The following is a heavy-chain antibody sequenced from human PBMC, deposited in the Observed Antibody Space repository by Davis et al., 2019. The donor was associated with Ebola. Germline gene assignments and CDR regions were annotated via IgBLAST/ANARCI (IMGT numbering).Heavy chain of an antibody. Sequence: MPSETLSLTCTVSGGSISSYYWSWIRQPPGKGLEWIGEINHSGSTNYNPSLKSRVTISVDTSKNQFSLKLSSVTAADTAVYYCARSSSWYGWVYYYGMDVWGQGTTVTVSS. CDR3: ARSSSWYGWVYYYGMDV. CDR2: INHSGST. V-gene: IGHV4-34*01. J-gene: IGHJ6*02. D-gene: IGHD6-13*01. CDR1: GGSISSYY.